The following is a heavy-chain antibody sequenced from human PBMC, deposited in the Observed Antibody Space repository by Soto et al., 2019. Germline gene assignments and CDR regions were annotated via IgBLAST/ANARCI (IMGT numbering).Heavy chain of an antibody. D-gene: IGHD4-17*01. CDR3: AKDRGKGRYGGPFDY. V-gene: IGHV3-23*01. CDR1: GFTFSSYA. J-gene: IGHJ4*02. CDR2: ISGSGGST. Sequence: GGSLRLSCAASGFTFSSYAMSWVRQAPGKGLEWVSAISGSGGSTYYADSVKGRFTISRDNSKNTLYLQMNSLRAEDTAVYYCAKDRGKGRYGGPFDYWGQGTLVTVSS.